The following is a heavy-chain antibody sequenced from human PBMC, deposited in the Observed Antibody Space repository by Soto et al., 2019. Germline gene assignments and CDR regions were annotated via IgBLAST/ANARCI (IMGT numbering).Heavy chain of an antibody. CDR3: ARVNEAWLRWAPGYYYYGMDV. V-gene: IGHV4-4*07. Sequence: SETLSLTCTVSGGSISSYYWSWIRQPAGKGLEWIGRIYTSGSTNYNPSLKSRVTMSVDTSKNQFSLKLSSVTAADTAVYYCARVNEAWLRWAPGYYYYGMDVWGQGTTVTVSS. CDR1: GGSISSYY. CDR2: IYTSGST. D-gene: IGHD5-12*01. J-gene: IGHJ6*02.